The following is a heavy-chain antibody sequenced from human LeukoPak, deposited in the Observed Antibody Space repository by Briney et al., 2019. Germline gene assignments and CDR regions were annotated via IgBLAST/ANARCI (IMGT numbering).Heavy chain of an antibody. Sequence: ASVKVSCKASGYTFTGYYMHWVRQAPGQGLESMGWINPNSGGTNYAQKFQGRVTMTRDTSISTAYMELSRLRSDDTAVYYCARDLQIGYYYYMDVWGKGTTVTVSS. CDR2: INPNSGGT. D-gene: IGHD2-21*01. V-gene: IGHV1-2*02. J-gene: IGHJ6*03. CDR1: GYTFTGYY. CDR3: ARDLQIGYYYYMDV.